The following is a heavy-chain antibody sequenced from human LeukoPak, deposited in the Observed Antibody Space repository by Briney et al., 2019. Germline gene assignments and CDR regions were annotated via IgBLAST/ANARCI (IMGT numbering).Heavy chain of an antibody. CDR3: ARAREDIVATNWFDP. V-gene: IGHV1-2*02. CDR2: INPNSGGT. CDR1: GYTFTGYY. J-gene: IGHJ5*02. D-gene: IGHD5-12*01. Sequence: ASVKVSCKASGYTFTGYYMHWVRQAPGRGLEWMGWINPNSGGTNYAQKFQGRVTMTRDTSISTAYMELSRLRSDDTAVYYCARAREDIVATNWFDPWGQGTLVTVSS.